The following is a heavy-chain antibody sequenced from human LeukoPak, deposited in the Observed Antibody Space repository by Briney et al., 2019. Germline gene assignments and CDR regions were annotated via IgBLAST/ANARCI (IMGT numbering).Heavy chain of an antibody. V-gene: IGHV3-21*01. J-gene: IGHJ4*02. D-gene: IGHD2-15*01. CDR2: ISSSSSYI. Sequence: GSLRLSCVASGFTFSSYSMNWVRQAPGKGLEWVSSISSSSSYIYYADSVKGRFTISRDNARKSLYLQMNSLRAGDTAIYYCARDSDVHCSGGSCTNFDYWGQGTLVTVSS. CDR1: GFTFSSYS. CDR3: ARDSDVHCSGGSCTNFDY.